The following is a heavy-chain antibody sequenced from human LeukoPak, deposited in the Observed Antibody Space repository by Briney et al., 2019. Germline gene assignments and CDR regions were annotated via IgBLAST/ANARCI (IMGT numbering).Heavy chain of an antibody. Sequence: GSSVKVSCKASGGTFSNYAISWVRQAPGQGLEWMGRIIPIFGTANYAQKFQGRVTITTDESTSTAYMELRSLRSDDTAVYYCAKTDDYGLRALDFDYWGQGTLVTVSS. D-gene: IGHD4-17*01. CDR3: AKTDDYGLRALDFDY. CDR2: IIPIFGTA. CDR1: GGTFSNYA. V-gene: IGHV1-69*05. J-gene: IGHJ4*02.